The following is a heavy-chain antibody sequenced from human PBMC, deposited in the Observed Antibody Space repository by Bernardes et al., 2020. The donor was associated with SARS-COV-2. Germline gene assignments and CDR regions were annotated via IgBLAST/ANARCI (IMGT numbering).Heavy chain of an antibody. J-gene: IGHJ3*02. V-gene: IGHV4-4*07. CDR1: GGSISSYY. D-gene: IGHD3-9*01. Sequence: SETLSLTCTVSGGSISSYYWSWIRQPAGKGLEWIGRIYTSGSTNYNPSLKSRVTMSVDTSKNQFSLKLSSVTAADTAVYYCARSGYDILTGAIIGDDAFDIWGKGTMVTVSS. CDR3: ARSGYDILTGAIIGDDAFDI. CDR2: IYTSGST.